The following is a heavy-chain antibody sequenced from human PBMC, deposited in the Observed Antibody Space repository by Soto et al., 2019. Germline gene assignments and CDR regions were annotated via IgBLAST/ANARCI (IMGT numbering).Heavy chain of an antibody. D-gene: IGHD3-3*01. Sequence: AGVSLRLSCAASGFTFSSYAMHWVRQAPGKGLECVAVISVTGDEKYYADSVRGRFTISRDNSKNTMYLQMNSLRAEDTAVYYCARYYDFWCGLDYWGQGNLVTVSS. CDR1: GFTFSSYA. CDR3: ARYYDFWCGLDY. CDR2: ISVTGDEK. V-gene: IGHV3-30-3*01. J-gene: IGHJ4*02.